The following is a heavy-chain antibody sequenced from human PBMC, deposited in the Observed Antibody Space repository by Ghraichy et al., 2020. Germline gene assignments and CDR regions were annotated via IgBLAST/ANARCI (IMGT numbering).Heavy chain of an antibody. CDR1: GGSFSGYY. CDR3: ARGSLYSSTWYYYY. J-gene: IGHJ4*02. V-gene: IGHV4-34*01. Sequence: ESLNISCAVYGGSFSGYYWTWIRQPPGKGLEWIGDINHSGTTNYNPSLKSRVTISVDTSKNHFSLKLSSVTAADTAVYYCARGSLYSSTWYYYYWGQGTLATVSS. CDR2: INHSGTT. D-gene: IGHD6-13*01.